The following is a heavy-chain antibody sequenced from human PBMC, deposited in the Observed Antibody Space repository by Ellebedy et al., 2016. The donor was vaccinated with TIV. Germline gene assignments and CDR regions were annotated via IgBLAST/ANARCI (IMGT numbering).Heavy chain of an antibody. D-gene: IGHD1-1*01. J-gene: IGHJ6*02. CDR2: ISPRGSDK. CDR1: GVTFSNLW. Sequence: GESLKISCAASGVTFSNLWMYWVRQAPGKGLEWVANISPRGSDKFYVDSVKGRFTISRDNAKNSLSLQMNNLRVEDTAVNYCGYSMEAWGQGTTVTVSS. CDR3: GYSMEA. V-gene: IGHV3-7*03.